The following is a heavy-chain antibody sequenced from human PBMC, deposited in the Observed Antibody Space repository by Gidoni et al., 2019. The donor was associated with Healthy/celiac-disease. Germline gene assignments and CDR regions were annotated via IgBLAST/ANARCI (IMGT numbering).Heavy chain of an antibody. D-gene: IGHD3-16*01. V-gene: IGHV3-7*01. CDR1: GFTFSSYW. Sequence: EVQLVESGGGLVQPGGSLRLSCVVSGFTFSSYWVSWVRQAPGKGREWVANIKEDGSEKNYVDSVKGRSTISRDNAKNSLYLQMNSLRGDDTAVYYCARNILSLGELTNYWGQGTLVTVSS. CDR3: ARNILSLGELTNY. CDR2: IKEDGSEK. J-gene: IGHJ4*02.